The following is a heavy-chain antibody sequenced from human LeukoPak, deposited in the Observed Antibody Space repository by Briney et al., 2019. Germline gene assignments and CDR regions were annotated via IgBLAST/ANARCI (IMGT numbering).Heavy chain of an antibody. CDR1: GGSISSSSYS. J-gene: IGHJ4*02. Sequence: SETLSLTCTVSGGSISSSSYSWGWIRQPPGKGLEWIGSIYYSGSTYYNPSLKSRVTISVDTSKNQFSLKLSSVTAADTAVYYCARPMGGYWGQGTLVTVSS. CDR2: IYYSGST. CDR3: ARPMGGY. V-gene: IGHV4-39*01. D-gene: IGHD3-16*01.